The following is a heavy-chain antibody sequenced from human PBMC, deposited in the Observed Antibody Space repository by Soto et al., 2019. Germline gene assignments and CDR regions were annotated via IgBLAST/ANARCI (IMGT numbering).Heavy chain of an antibody. CDR1: GYTFTGYY. D-gene: IGHD3-16*01. V-gene: IGHV1-2*04. CDR2: INPNSGGT. J-gene: IGHJ6*02. CDR3: ARDVSLNYYDGTYYYFAMDV. Sequence: QVQLVQSGAEVKKPGASVKVSCKASGYTFTGYYMHWVRQAPGQGLEWMGWINPNSGGTNYAQKFQGWVTMTRDTSISTAYMELSRLRSDDTAVYYCARDVSLNYYDGTYYYFAMDVWGQGTTVTVSS.